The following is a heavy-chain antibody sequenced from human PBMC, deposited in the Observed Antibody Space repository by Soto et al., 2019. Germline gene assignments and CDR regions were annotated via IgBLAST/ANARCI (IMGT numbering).Heavy chain of an antibody. Sequence: SETLSLTCTVSGGSISGYYWSWVRQPAGKGLEWVGRIYSDGTTNYSPSLKSRVTMSLDTSKDQFSLHLNSVTAADTAVYYCAKDREYCSGGSCMLEAFDIWGQGTMVTVSS. CDR1: GGSISGYY. D-gene: IGHD2-15*01. CDR3: AKDREYCSGGSCMLEAFDI. CDR2: IYSDGTT. J-gene: IGHJ3*02. V-gene: IGHV4-4*07.